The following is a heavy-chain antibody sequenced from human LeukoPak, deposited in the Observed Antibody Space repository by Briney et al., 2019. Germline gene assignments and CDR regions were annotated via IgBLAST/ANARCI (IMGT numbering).Heavy chain of an antibody. V-gene: IGHV3-30*18. CDR2: ISYDGSNK. D-gene: IGHD3-9*01. Sequence: PGGSLRLSCAASGFTFSSYGMHWVRQAPGKGLEWVAVISYDGSNKYYADSVKGRFTISRDNSKNTLYLQMNSLRAEDTAVYYCAKVLRYFDWLQGPFDYWGQGTLVTVSS. J-gene: IGHJ4*02. CDR3: AKVLRYFDWLQGPFDY. CDR1: GFTFSSYG.